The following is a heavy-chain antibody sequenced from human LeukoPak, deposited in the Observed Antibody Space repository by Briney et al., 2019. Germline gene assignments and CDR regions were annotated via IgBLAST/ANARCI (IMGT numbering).Heavy chain of an antibody. Sequence: ASVKVSCKASGFTFTSSAMQWVRQARGQRLEWIGWIVVGSGNTNYAQKFQERVTITRDMSTSTAYMELSSLRSEDTAVYYCAAVREYYYDSSGYYYDGYFDLWGRGTLVTVSS. CDR3: AAVREYYYDSSGYYYDGYFDL. CDR2: IVVGSGNT. CDR1: GFTFTSSA. J-gene: IGHJ2*01. V-gene: IGHV1-58*02. D-gene: IGHD3-22*01.